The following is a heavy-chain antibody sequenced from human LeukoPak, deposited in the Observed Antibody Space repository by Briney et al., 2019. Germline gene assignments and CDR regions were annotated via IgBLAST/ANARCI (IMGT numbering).Heavy chain of an antibody. D-gene: IGHD1-26*01. V-gene: IGHV4-34*01. CDR1: GGSFSGYY. CDR2: INHSGST. Sequence: SETLSLTCAVYGGSFSGYYWSWTRQPPGKGLEWIGEINHSGSTNYNPSLKSRVTISLDTSKNQFSLKVSSVTAADTAVYYCARGHSGSYRDYWGQGTLVTVSS. CDR3: ARGHSGSYRDY. J-gene: IGHJ4*02.